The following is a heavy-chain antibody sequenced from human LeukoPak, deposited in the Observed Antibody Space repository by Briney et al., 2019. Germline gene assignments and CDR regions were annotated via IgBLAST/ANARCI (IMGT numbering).Heavy chain of an antibody. D-gene: IGHD2-15*01. CDR1: GFTFSDYY. Sequence: GGSLRLSCAASGFTFSDYYMSWLRQAPGKGLEWVSYISSSGSTIYYADSVKGRFTISRDNAKNSLHLQMNSLRVEDTALYYCARDRCSGGRCYSLSVGHMDVWGKGTTVTVSS. CDR2: ISSSGSTI. J-gene: IGHJ6*03. CDR3: ARDRCSGGRCYSLSVGHMDV. V-gene: IGHV3-11*04.